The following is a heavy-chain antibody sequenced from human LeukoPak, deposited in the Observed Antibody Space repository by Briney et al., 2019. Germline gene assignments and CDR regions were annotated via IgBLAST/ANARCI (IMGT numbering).Heavy chain of an antibody. Sequence: PGGSLRVSCAASGFTFSSYAMSWVRQAPGKGLEWVSAISGSGGSTYYADSVKGRFTISRDNSKNTLYLQMNSLRAEDTAVYYCAKAYYYGSGSYFGGMDVWGQGTTVTVSS. CDR3: AKAYYYGSGSYFGGMDV. D-gene: IGHD3-10*01. V-gene: IGHV3-23*01. CDR1: GFTFSSYA. J-gene: IGHJ6*02. CDR2: ISGSGGST.